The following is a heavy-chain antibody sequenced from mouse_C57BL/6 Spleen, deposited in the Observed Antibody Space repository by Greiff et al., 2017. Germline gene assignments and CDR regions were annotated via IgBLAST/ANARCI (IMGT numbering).Heavy chain of an antibody. D-gene: IGHD1-1*01. CDR1: GYAFSSYW. V-gene: IGHV1-80*01. J-gene: IGHJ1*03. Sequence: VQLQESGAELVKPGASVKISCKASGYAFSSYWMNWVKQRPGKGLEWIGQIYPGDGDTNYNGKFKGKATLTADKSSSTAYMQLSSLTSEDSAVYFCARRDYGSSYEYFDVWGTGTTVTVSS. CDR2: IYPGDGDT. CDR3: ARRDYGSSYEYFDV.